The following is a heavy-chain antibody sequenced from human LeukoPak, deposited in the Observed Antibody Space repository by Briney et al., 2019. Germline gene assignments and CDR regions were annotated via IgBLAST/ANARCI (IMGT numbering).Heavy chain of an antibody. Sequence: GGSLRLSCAASGFTFSSYSMNLVRQAPGKGLEWVSSISSSSSYIYYADSVKGRFTISRDNAKNSLYLQMNNLRAEDTALYYCAKERGHSKPFDYWGQGTLVTVSS. CDR3: AKERGHSKPFDY. D-gene: IGHD4-23*01. CDR1: GFTFSSYS. V-gene: IGHV3-21*04. J-gene: IGHJ4*02. CDR2: ISSSSSYI.